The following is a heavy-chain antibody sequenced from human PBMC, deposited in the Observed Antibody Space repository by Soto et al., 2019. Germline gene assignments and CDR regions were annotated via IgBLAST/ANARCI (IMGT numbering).Heavy chain of an antibody. Sequence: PGGSLRLSCAASGFTFSSYGMHWVRQAPGKGLEWVAVIWYDGSNKYYADSVKGRFTISRDNSKNTLYLQMNSLRAEDTAVYYCARKGTTYYDISHKKYYYYYGMDVWGQGTTVTVSS. CDR3: ARKGTTYYDISHKKYYYYYGMDV. CDR2: IWYDGSNK. D-gene: IGHD3-9*01. V-gene: IGHV3-33*01. CDR1: GFTFSSYG. J-gene: IGHJ6*02.